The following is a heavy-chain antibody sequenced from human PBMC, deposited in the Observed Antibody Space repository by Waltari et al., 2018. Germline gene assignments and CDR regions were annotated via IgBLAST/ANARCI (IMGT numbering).Heavy chain of an antibody. CDR1: KC. D-gene: IGHD2-2*01. CDR3: AGDRAIGLFFDY. V-gene: IGHV4-4*02. Sequence: KCGRWVRQSPEKGVEWIGQVHHRGKIHDNPSLQSRVTISVDKPKNQFSLNLNSVTAADTAVYYCAGDRAIGLFFDYLGRGTLVTVSS. J-gene: IGHJ4*02. CDR2: VHHRGKI.